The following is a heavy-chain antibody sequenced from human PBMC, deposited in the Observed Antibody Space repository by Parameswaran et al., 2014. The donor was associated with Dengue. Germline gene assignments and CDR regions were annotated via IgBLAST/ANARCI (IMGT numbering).Heavy chain of an antibody. V-gene: IGHV4-34*10. CDR1: GGSFSGYY. Sequence: ASETLSLTCAVYGGSFSGYYWSWIRQPPGKGLEWIGEINHSGSTNYNPSLKSRVTMTTDTSTSTAYMELRSLRSDDTAVYYCARVVTTYGSSYGMDVWGQGTTVTVSS. D-gene: IGHD4-11*01. CDR2: INHSGST. J-gene: IGHJ6*02. CDR3: ARVVTTYGSSYGMDV.